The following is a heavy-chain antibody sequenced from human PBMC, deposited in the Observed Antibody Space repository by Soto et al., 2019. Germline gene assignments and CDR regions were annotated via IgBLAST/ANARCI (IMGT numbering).Heavy chain of an antibody. CDR1: GASITSHY. CDR2: IYYRGST. J-gene: IGHJ4*02. Sequence: SETLSLTCTVSGASITSHYWSWIRQPPGKGLEWIGHIYYRGSTNYNPSLKSRVTMSADTSKNQFSLKLSSVTAADTAVFSCAREDQIVGSLDYWGQGILVTVSS. V-gene: IGHV4-59*11. CDR3: AREDQIVGSLDY. D-gene: IGHD2-21*01.